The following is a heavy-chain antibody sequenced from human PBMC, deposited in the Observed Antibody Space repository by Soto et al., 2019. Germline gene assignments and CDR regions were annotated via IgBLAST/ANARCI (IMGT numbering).Heavy chain of an antibody. CDR3: ASSLSNSYYDFWSGYLE. CDR1: GFTFSSYA. V-gene: IGHV3-30-3*01. CDR2: ISYDGSNK. J-gene: IGHJ4*02. D-gene: IGHD3-3*01. Sequence: QVQLVESGGGVVQPGRSLRLSCAASGFTFSSYAMHWVRQAPGKGLEWVAVISYDGSNKYYADSVKGRFTISGDNSKNTLYLQMNSLRAEDTAVYYCASSLSNSYYDFWSGYLEWGQGTLVTVSS.